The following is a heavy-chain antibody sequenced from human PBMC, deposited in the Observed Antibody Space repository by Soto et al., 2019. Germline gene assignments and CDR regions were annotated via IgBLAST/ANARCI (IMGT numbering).Heavy chain of an antibody. CDR3: ASGKKQQLDGALDY. J-gene: IGHJ4*02. CDR2: INPKNGGT. CDR1: GYTFTDYY. D-gene: IGHD6-13*01. V-gene: IGHV1-2*04. Sequence: QVQLVQSGAEVKKPEASVKVSCKTSGYTFTDYYLHWVRQAPGQGLEWMGWINPKNGGTNYAQKFQGWVTMTRDTSIRTAYMELSRLRSDETAGYYCASGKKQQLDGALDYWGQGTLVIVSS.